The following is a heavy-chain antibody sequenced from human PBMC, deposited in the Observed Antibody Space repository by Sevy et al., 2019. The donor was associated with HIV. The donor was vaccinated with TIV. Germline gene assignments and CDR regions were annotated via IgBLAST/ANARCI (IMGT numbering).Heavy chain of an antibody. CDR2: INPKRGDT. Sequence: ASVKVSCKRTGYIFSDYNMHSVRQAPGQGLEWMALINPKRGDTIYAQRFRGTVSMTRDTSMSTAYMELRGLTSDDTAVYYCVIESRTAPKTLLSFDIWGQGTMVTVSS. V-gene: IGHV1-2*06. D-gene: IGHD5-18*01. CDR1: GYIFSDYN. J-gene: IGHJ3*02. CDR3: VIESRTAPKTLLSFDI.